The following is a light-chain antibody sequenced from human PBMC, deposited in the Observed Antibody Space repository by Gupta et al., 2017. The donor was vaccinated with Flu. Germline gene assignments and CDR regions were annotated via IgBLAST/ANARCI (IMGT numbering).Light chain of an antibody. Sequence: TATPSSTSNSNNVGNNYVSWFQQHPGHPPKLIIYRNSNRPSEISDRFFDSKSGNTASLTIAGLQPEDEADYYCCSYASSIMLSVFGAGTKVTVL. CDR1: NSNNVGNNY. CDR2: RNS. J-gene: IGLJ1*01. CDR3: CSYASSIMLSV. V-gene: IGLV2-14*01.